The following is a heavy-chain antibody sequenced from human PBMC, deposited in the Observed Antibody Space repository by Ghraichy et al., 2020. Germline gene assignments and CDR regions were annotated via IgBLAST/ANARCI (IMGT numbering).Heavy chain of an antibody. CDR3: TRWVAATTYYYYYMDV. D-gene: IGHD2-15*01. J-gene: IGHJ6*03. CDR2: IRSKANSYAT. Sequence: GESLNISCAASGFTFSGSAMHWVRQASGKGLEWVGRIRSKANSYATAYAASVKGRFTISRDDSKNTAYLQMNSLKTEDTAVYYCTRWVAATTYYYYYMDVWGKGTTVTVSS. CDR1: GFTFSGSA. V-gene: IGHV3-73*01.